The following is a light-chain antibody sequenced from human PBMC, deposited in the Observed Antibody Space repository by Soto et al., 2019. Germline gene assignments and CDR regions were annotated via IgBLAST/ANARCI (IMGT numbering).Light chain of an antibody. CDR3: QQYNEWPYT. CDR1: QSVGIN. CDR2: GTS. Sequence: EIVVTQSPATLSVSPGDRATLSCWASQSVGINLAWYQQKPGQAPRLLIYGTSTRATGIPARFSGIGSGTEFTLAISSLQSEDFAVYYCQQYNEWPYTFGQGTKLEIK. V-gene: IGKV3-15*01. J-gene: IGKJ2*01.